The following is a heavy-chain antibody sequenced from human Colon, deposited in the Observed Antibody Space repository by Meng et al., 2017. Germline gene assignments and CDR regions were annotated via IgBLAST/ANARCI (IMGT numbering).Heavy chain of an antibody. V-gene: IGHV3-33*01. CDR1: GFSFTTWG. CDR2: IGHTGERT. Sequence: QVQLVESGGGVVQPGTSLRLSCAAAGFSFTTWGMHWVRQAPGKGLEWVGVIGHTGERTYYRDSLKGRFTISRDNSKNTLYLQMNNPRAEDTAVYYCVRDLGMGKYADYWGQGILVTVSS. D-gene: IGHD2-2*01. CDR3: VRDLGMGKYADY. J-gene: IGHJ4*02.